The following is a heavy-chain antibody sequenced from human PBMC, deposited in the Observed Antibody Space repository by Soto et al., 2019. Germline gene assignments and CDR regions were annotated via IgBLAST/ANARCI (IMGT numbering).Heavy chain of an antibody. J-gene: IGHJ4*02. CDR1: GFTFSSYW. Sequence: GGSLRLSCAASGFTFSSYWMHWVRQAPGKGLVWVSRINSDGSSTSYADSVKGRFTISRDNAKNTLYLQMNSLRAEDTAVYYSEKPPNYYDSSGYYDYWGQGTLVTVSS. CDR2: INSDGSST. D-gene: IGHD3-22*01. CDR3: EKPPNYYDSSGYYDY. V-gene: IGHV3-74*01.